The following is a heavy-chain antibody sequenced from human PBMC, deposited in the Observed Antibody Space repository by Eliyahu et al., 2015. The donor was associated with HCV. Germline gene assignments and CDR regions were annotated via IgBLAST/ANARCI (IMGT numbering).Heavy chain of an antibody. CDR2: IYYSGST. Sequence: QLQLQESGPGLVKPSETLSLTCTVSGGSISSSSYYWGWIRQPPGKGLEWIGSIYYSGSTYYHPSLKSRVTISVDTSKNQFSLKLSSVTAADTAVYYCARRQYYDILTGYYHPYAFDIWGQGTMVTVSS. CDR1: GGSISSSSYY. CDR3: ARRQYYDILTGYYHPYAFDI. J-gene: IGHJ3*02. D-gene: IGHD3-9*01. V-gene: IGHV4-39*01.